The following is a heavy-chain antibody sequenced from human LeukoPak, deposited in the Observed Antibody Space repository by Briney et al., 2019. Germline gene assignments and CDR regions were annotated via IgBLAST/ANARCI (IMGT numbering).Heavy chain of an antibody. J-gene: IGHJ6*02. V-gene: IGHV3-21*01. Sequence: PGGSLRLSCAASGFTFSSYSMNWVRQAPGKGLEWVSSISSSSSYIYYADSVKGRLTISRDNAKNSLYLQMNSLRAEDTAVYYCARDRGPWQWLAKYGMDVWGQGTTVTVSS. D-gene: IGHD6-19*01. CDR1: GFTFSSYS. CDR3: ARDRGPWQWLAKYGMDV. CDR2: ISSSSSYI.